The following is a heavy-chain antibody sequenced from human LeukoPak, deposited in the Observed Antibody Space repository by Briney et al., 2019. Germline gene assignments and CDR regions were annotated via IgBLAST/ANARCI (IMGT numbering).Heavy chain of an antibody. D-gene: IGHD3-16*01. Sequence: SVKVSCKASGGTFSSYAISWVRQAPGQGLEWMGGIIPIFGTANYAQKFQGRVTITADKSTITAYMELSSLRSEDTAVYYCARGRGDYYYYMDVWGKGTTVTVSS. CDR2: IIPIFGTA. CDR3: ARGRGDYYYYMDV. J-gene: IGHJ6*03. V-gene: IGHV1-69*06. CDR1: GGTFSSYA.